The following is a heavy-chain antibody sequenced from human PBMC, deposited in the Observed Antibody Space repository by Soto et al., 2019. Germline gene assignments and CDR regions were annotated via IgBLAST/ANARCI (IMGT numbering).Heavy chain of an antibody. CDR2: INSDGRST. J-gene: IGHJ4*02. CDR3: ARGSYSFDC. Sequence: EVQLVESGGGLVQPGGSLRLSCAASGFTLSTYWMHWVRQAPGKGLMWVSRINSDGRSTHYVDSVKGRFTISRDNAKNTLYLQMNSLRDEDTAVYYCARGSYSFDCWGQGTLVTVSS. CDR1: GFTLSTYW. V-gene: IGHV3-74*01.